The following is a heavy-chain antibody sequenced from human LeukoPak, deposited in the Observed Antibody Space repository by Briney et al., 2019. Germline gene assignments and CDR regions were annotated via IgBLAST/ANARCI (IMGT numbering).Heavy chain of an antibody. Sequence: SETLSLTCTVSGDSVSSHYWGWIRQPPGKGLEWIAYVYYTGTSNYNPSLKSRVTISIDTSKNQFSLKLISVTAADTAVYYCARYRNHVDYFDSWGQGTLVTVSS. CDR3: ARYRNHVDYFDS. CDR2: VYYTGTS. D-gene: IGHD1-14*01. V-gene: IGHV4-59*02. CDR1: GDSVSSHY. J-gene: IGHJ4*02.